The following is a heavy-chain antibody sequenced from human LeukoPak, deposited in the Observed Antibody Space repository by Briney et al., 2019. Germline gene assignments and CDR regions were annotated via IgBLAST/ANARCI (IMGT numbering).Heavy chain of an antibody. D-gene: IGHD4-11*01. J-gene: IGHJ3*02. CDR3: AREMTTLTKYALDI. Sequence: GGSLRLSCAASGFTFSSYEMNWVRQAPGKGLEWVSYISSSDSTIYYADSVKGRFTISRDNAKNTLYLQMNGLRAEDTAVYYCAREMTTLTKYALDIWGQGTMVTVSS. CDR1: GFTFSSYE. CDR2: ISSSDSTI. V-gene: IGHV3-48*03.